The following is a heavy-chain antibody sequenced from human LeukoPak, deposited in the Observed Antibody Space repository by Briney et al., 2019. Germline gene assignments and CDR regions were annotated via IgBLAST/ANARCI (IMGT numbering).Heavy chain of an antibody. Sequence: GGTLRLSCAASGFTFSSYGMSWVRQAPGKGLEWVSFIYSDNTHYSDSVKGRFTISRDNSKNTLYLQMNSLRAEDTAVYYCARRARAYSHPYDYWGRGTLVTVSS. D-gene: IGHD4/OR15-4a*01. CDR3: ARRARAYSHPYDY. V-gene: IGHV3-53*01. CDR2: IYSDNT. J-gene: IGHJ4*02. CDR1: GFTFSSYG.